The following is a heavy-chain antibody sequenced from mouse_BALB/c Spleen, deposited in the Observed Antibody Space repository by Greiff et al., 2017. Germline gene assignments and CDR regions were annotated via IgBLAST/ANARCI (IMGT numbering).Heavy chain of an antibody. CDR1: GYSITSGYY. CDR3: ARDPVYDGYYWFAY. Sequence: EVQLQQSGPGLVKPSQSLSLTCSVTGYSITSGYYWNWIRQFPGNKLEWMGYISYDGSNNYNPSLKNRISITRDTSKNQFFLKLNSVTTEDTATYYCARDPVYDGYYWFAYWGQGTLVTVSA. V-gene: IGHV3-6*02. D-gene: IGHD2-3*01. CDR2: ISYDGSN. J-gene: IGHJ3*01.